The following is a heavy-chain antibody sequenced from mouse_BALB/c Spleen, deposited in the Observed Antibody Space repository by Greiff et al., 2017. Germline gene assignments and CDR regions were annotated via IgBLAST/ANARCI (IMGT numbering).Heavy chain of an antibody. Sequence: EVKLMESGGGLVQPGGSLKLSCAASGFTFSSYGMSWVRQTPDKRLELVATINSNGGSTYYPDSVKGRFTISRDNAKNTLYLQMSSLKSEDTAMYYCARAIPDAMDYWGQGTSVTVSS. CDR3: ARAIPDAMDY. J-gene: IGHJ4*01. CDR2: INSNGGST. CDR1: GFTFSSYG. V-gene: IGHV5-6-3*01.